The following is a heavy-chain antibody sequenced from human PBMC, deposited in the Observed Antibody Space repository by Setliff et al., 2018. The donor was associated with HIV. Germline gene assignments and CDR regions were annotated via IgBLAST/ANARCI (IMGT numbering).Heavy chain of an antibody. CDR3: ARDVGSVWHNFFVP. J-gene: IGHJ5*02. Sequence: GGSLRLSCAASGFTFSDYYMSWIRQAPGKGLEWVSYISSSGSTLYHADSVKFQDKVTLIRDTSATTVYMELSSLRPEDTAIYYCARDVGSVWHNFFVPWGQGTLVTVSS. CDR2: ISSSGSTL. V-gene: IGHV3-11*04. CDR1: GFTFSDYY. D-gene: IGHD6-19*01.